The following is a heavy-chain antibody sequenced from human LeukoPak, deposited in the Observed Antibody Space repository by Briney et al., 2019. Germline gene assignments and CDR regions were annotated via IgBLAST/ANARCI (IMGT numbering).Heavy chain of an antibody. D-gene: IGHD2-15*01. Sequence: ASVKVSCKASGYTFTSYDINWVRQATGQGLEWMGWMNPNSGNTNYAQKFQGRVTMTRNTSISTAYMGLSSLRSEDTAVYYCARGLGVVVAAIDYWGQGTLVTVSS. CDR2: MNPNSGNT. J-gene: IGHJ4*02. V-gene: IGHV1-8*01. CDR1: GYTFTSYD. CDR3: ARGLGVVVAAIDY.